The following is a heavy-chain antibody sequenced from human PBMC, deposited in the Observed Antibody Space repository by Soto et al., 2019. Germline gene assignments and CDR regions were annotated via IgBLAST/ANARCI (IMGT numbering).Heavy chain of an antibody. J-gene: IGHJ4*02. CDR3: ARRRSSGWYRARGYFDY. V-gene: IGHV1-69*01. CDR2: IIPIFGTA. D-gene: IGHD6-19*01. Sequence: QVQLVQSGAEVKKPGSSVKVSCKASGGTFSSDAISWVRQAPGQGLEWMGGIIPIFGTANYAQKFQGRVTITADESTSTAYMELSSLRSEDTAVYYCARRRSSGWYRARGYFDYWGQGTLVTVSS. CDR1: GGTFSSDA.